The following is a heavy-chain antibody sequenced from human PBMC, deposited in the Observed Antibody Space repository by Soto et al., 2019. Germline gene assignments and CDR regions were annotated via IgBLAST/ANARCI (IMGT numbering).Heavy chain of an antibody. CDR2: ISGSGGST. Sequence: LRLSCAASGFTFSSYAMSWVRQAPGKGLEWVSAISGSGGSTYYADSVKGRFTISRDNSKNTLYLQMNSLRAEDTAVYYCAKGNAYSSSYNFDYWGQGTLVTVSS. CDR1: GFTFSSYA. D-gene: IGHD6-6*01. CDR3: AKGNAYSSSYNFDY. V-gene: IGHV3-23*01. J-gene: IGHJ4*02.